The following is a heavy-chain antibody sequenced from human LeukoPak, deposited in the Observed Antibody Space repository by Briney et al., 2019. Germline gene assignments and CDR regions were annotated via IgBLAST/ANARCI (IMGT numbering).Heavy chain of an antibody. CDR2: AGWAGGTT. CDR1: GFNFDRYT. V-gene: IGHV3-43*01. J-gene: IGHJ4*02. CDR3: AKELDTVFFDY. D-gene: IGHD2-2*03. Sequence: GGSLRLSCATSGFNFDRYTIHWVRQAPGKGLEWVSLAGWAGGTTFYSDSVRGRFTISRDSGRKSVYLQMNSLTTDDTAFCFCAKELDTVFFDYWGQGALVTVSS.